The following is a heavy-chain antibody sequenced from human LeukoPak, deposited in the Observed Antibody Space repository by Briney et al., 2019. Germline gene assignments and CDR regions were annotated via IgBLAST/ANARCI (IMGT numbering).Heavy chain of an antibody. D-gene: IGHD3-22*01. CDR2: INHSGST. V-gene: IGHV4-34*01. CDR1: GGSFSGYY. J-gene: IGHJ6*03. CDR3: ARDGYYYDSGGYYYYYYYMDV. Sequence: KASETLSLTCAVYGGSFSGYYWSWIRQPPGKGLEWIGEINHSGSTNYNPSLKSRVTISVDTSKNQFSLKLSSVTAADTAVYYCARDGYYYDSGGYYYYYYYMDVWGKGTTVTISS.